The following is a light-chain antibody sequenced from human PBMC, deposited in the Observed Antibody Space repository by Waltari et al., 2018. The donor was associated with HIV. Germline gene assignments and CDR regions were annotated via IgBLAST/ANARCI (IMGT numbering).Light chain of an antibody. CDR1: TSNIETQW. CDR3: EAWDSTLKETL. V-gene: IGLV1-47*01. J-gene: IGLJ3*02. CDR2: RNY. Sequence: QSVLTQPPSASGTPGQTVTIPCSGSTSNIETQWVYWYQQPPGTAPKLLIYRNYKRPSGVPERFSVSKSGASASLVISGLRSEDEADYYCEAWDSTLKETLFGGGTKLTVL.